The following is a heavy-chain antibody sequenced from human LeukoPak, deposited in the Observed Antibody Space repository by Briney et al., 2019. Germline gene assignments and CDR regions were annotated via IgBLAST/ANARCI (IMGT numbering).Heavy chain of an antibody. D-gene: IGHD3-10*01. V-gene: IGHV5-51*01. Sequence: GESLKISCKGSGYSFTDYWIGWVRQMPGKGLEWMGIIYPGDFDTRYSPSFQGQVTISADKSISTAYLQWSSLRASDTAMYYCARRPKLRLARGASLDYWGQGTPVTVSS. J-gene: IGHJ4*02. CDR3: ARRPKLRLARGASLDY. CDR1: GYSFTDYW. CDR2: IYPGDFDT.